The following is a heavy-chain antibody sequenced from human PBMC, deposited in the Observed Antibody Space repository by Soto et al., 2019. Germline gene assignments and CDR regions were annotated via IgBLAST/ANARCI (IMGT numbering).Heavy chain of an antibody. CDR3: ARVVTIFGVVITRWFDP. D-gene: IGHD3-3*01. Sequence: QVQLVQSGAEVKKPGSSVKVSCKASGGTFSSYAISWVRQAPGQGLEWMGGIIPIFGTANYAQKFQGRVTITAEESTSTAYRELRSLRSEDTAVYYCARVVTIFGVVITRWFDPWGQGTLVTVSS. V-gene: IGHV1-69*12. CDR2: IIPIFGTA. J-gene: IGHJ5*02. CDR1: GGTFSSYA.